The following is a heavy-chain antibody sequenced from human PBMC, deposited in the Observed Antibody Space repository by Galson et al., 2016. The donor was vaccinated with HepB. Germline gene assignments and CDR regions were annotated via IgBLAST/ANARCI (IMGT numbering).Heavy chain of an antibody. V-gene: IGHV3-23*01. CDR1: GFTFTDHA. Sequence: SLRLSCAASGFTFTDHAVSWVRLVPGKGLEWVAVVSGNGGTIYYSDSVKGRFTISRDSSKNTLYLQMNSLRAEDTATYYCAKEMRWLKLGLDYWGQGTRVTVSS. CDR3: AKEMRWLKLGLDY. J-gene: IGHJ4*02. D-gene: IGHD5-24*01. CDR2: VSGNGGTI.